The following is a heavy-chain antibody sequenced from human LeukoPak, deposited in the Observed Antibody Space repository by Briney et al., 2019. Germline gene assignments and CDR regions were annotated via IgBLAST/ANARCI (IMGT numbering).Heavy chain of an antibody. CDR3: ARETTTYDF. D-gene: IGHD4-17*01. CDR1: GFIISTYA. V-gene: IGHV3-23*01. J-gene: IGHJ4*02. CDR2: ITSGGGIT. Sequence: GGSLRLSCAASGFIISTYAMNWVRQAPGQGLEWVSTITSGGGITYYADSVKGRFTISRDNSKNTLSLQMSNLRAEDTAVYYCARETTTYDFWGQGTLVTVSS.